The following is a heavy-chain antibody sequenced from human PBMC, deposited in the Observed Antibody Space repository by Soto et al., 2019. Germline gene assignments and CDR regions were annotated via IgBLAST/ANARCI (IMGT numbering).Heavy chain of an antibody. D-gene: IGHD2-8*01. CDR2: ILSGGTT. CDR1: GFTFSTNA. J-gene: IGHJ5*02. Sequence: EVQLLESGGGLVQPGGSLRLSCTASGFTFSTNAMSWVRQAPGKGLEWVSAILSGGTTYYADSVKGRFTISRDNSKNTLYLQMNSLRAEDTAVYYCAKMLPEDVSPWGQGTLVTVSS. CDR3: AKMLPEDVSP. V-gene: IGHV3-23*01.